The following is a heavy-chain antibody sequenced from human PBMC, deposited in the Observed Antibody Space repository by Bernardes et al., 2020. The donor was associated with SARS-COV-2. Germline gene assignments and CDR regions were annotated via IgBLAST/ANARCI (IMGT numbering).Heavy chain of an antibody. Sequence: ASVQVSCKVSGYTLTELSMHWVRPAPGKGLEWMGGFDPEYGETIYAQKFQGRVTMTEDTSTDTAYMELSSLRSEDSAVYLCATAYAWFGAFPLDCWGQGTLVTVSS. D-gene: IGHD3-10*01. CDR3: ATAYAWFGAFPLDC. CDR2: FDPEYGET. V-gene: IGHV1-24*01. CDR1: GYTLTELS. J-gene: IGHJ4*02.